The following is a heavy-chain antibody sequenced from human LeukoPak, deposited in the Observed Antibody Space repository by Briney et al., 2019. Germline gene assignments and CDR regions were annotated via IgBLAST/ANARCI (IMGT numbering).Heavy chain of an antibody. J-gene: IGHJ6*02. CDR3: ARAPYDSSGYSNFYYYYGLDV. CDR2: IIPIFGTT. D-gene: IGHD3-22*01. V-gene: IGHV1-69*01. CDR1: GGTFSSYA. Sequence: ASVKVSCKASGGTFSSYAISWVRQAPGQGLEWLGGIIPIFGTTNYAQKFQGRVTITADESTSTAYMELSSLRSEDTAVYYCARAPYDSSGYSNFYYYYGLDVWGQGTTVTVSS.